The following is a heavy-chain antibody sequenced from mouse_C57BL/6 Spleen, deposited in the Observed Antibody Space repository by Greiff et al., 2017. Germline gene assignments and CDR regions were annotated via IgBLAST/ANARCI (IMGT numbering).Heavy chain of an antibody. CDR2: ISSGGDYI. J-gene: IGHJ1*03. D-gene: IGHD1-1*01. Sequence: EVQGVESGEGLVKPGGSLTLSCAASGFTFSSYAMSWVRQTPEKRLEWVAYISSGGDYIYYADTVTGRFTISRAHARNTLYLQMSSLKSEDTAMYYCTRDGDYGSSYDWYFDVWGTGTTVTVSS. V-gene: IGHV5-9-1*02. CDR1: GFTFSSYA. CDR3: TRDGDYGSSYDWYFDV.